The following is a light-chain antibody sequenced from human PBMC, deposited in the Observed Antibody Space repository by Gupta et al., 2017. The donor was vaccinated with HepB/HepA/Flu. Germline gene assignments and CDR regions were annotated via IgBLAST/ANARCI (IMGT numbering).Light chain of an antibody. V-gene: IGKV3-20*01. CDR2: GAS. CDR3: QQYGASPRT. J-gene: IGKJ1*01. CDR1: QSLSGSL. Sequence: EIVLTQSPGTLSLTPGERATLSCRGSQSLSGSLLAWYQQKPGQAPRLLIYGASSRDNGIPDRFTGSGSGTDFTLTINRLEPEDFAVYFCQQYGASPRTFGQGTKVEIK.